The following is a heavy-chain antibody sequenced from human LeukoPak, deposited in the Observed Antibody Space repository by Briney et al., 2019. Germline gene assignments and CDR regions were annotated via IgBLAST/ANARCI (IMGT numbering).Heavy chain of an antibody. CDR2: ISVSGVST. J-gene: IGHJ4*02. V-gene: IGHV3-23*01. Sequence: GGSLRLSCAASGFTFSSYAMSWVRQAPGKGLEWVSGISVSGVSTYSADSVKGRFTISRDNSKNTLYLQMNSLRAEDTAVYYCAKDPRRIDPAPYWGQGTLVTVSS. CDR1: GFTFSSYA. CDR3: AKDPRRIDPAPY. D-gene: IGHD2-15*01.